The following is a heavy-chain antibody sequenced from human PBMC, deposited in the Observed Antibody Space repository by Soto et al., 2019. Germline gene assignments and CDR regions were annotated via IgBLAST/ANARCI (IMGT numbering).Heavy chain of an antibody. CDR3: TAEDYGDSKRKGYYYYGMDV. CDR2: IVVGSGNT. CDR1: GFTFTSSA. Sequence: SVKVSCKASGFTFTSSAVQWVRQARGQRLEWIGWIVVGSGNTNYAQKFQERVTITRDMSTSTAYMELSSLRSEDTAVYYCTAEDYGDSKRKGYYYYGMDVWGQGTTVTVSS. D-gene: IGHD4-17*01. J-gene: IGHJ6*02. V-gene: IGHV1-58*01.